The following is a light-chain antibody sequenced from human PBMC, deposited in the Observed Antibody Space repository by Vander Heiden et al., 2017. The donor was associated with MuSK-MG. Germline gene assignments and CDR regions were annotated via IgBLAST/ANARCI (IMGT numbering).Light chain of an antibody. V-gene: IGKV1-33*01. Sequence: DIQMTQSPSSLSASVGDRVTITCQASQDIRNYLNWYQQKPGKAPKLLIFDASNLETGVPSRFSGRAYGTDFTFTISSRQPEDFATYYCQQYYKIPTYTFGQGTKLEMK. CDR3: QQYYKIPTYT. CDR2: DAS. J-gene: IGKJ2*01. CDR1: QDIRNY.